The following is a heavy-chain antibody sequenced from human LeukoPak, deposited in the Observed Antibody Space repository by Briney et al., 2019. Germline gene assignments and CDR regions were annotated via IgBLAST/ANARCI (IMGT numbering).Heavy chain of an antibody. J-gene: IGHJ4*02. V-gene: IGHV4-61*01. CDR1: GGSIRSSSYY. D-gene: IGHD6-19*01. CDR3: ARDSSPWLVRY. Sequence: PSETLSLTCTVSGGSIRSSSYYWSWIRQPPGKGLEWIGYIYYSGSTNYNPSLKSRVTISVDTSKNQFSLELSSVTAADTAVYYCARDSSPWLVRYWGQGTLVTVSS. CDR2: IYYSGST.